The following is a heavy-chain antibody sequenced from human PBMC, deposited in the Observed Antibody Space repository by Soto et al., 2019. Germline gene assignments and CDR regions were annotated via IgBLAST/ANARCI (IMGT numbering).Heavy chain of an antibody. V-gene: IGHV1-18*01. Sequence: QVQLVQSGAEVKKPGASVNVSCKASGYSFHTYAISWVRQAPGQGLEWVGRISGYNGNTNYAQKFQGRVTLTRDTSTKTAFMELRSLTGDDTAVYYCAREYGMDVWGQGTTVTVSS. CDR3: AREYGMDV. J-gene: IGHJ6*02. CDR2: ISGYNGNT. CDR1: GYSFHTYA.